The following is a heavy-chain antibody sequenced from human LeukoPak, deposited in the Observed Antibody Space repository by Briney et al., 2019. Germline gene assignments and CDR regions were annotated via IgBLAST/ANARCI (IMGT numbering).Heavy chain of an antibody. CDR3: AKDPYYYDTSGYNGDY. Sequence: TGGSLRLSCAASGFTFSFYSMNWVRQAPGKGLEWVSSISGSGGSTYYADSVKGRFTISRDNSKNTLFLQMNSLRAEDTAVYYCAKDPYYYDTSGYNGDYWGQGTLVTVSS. CDR1: GFTFSFYS. V-gene: IGHV3-23*01. D-gene: IGHD3-22*01. J-gene: IGHJ4*02. CDR2: ISGSGGST.